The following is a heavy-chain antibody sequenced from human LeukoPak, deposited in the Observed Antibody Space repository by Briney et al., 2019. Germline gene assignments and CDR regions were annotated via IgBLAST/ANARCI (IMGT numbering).Heavy chain of an antibody. D-gene: IGHD5-24*01. Sequence: ETLSLTCAVSGGSISSSNWWSWVRQPPGKGLEWVSAISGSGGSTYYADSVKGRFTISRDNSKNTLYLQMNSLRAEDTAVYYCAKGVRGLATGLFDYWGQGTLVTVSS. CDR3: AKGVRGLATGLFDY. CDR1: GGSISSSN. CDR2: ISGSGGST. J-gene: IGHJ4*02. V-gene: IGHV3-23*01.